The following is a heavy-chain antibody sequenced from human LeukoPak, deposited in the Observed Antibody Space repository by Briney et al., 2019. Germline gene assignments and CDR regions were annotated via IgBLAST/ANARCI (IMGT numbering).Heavy chain of an antibody. Sequence: GGSLRLSCAASGFTFSSYAMSWVRQAPGKGLEWVSAISGSGGSTYYAESVKGRFTISRDNSKNTLYLQMNSLRAEDTAVYYCAKDLGLGGGYSYGSGYYYYGMDVWGQGTTVTVSS. D-gene: IGHD5-18*01. CDR1: GFTFSSYA. CDR3: AKDLGLGGGYSYGSGYYYYGMDV. J-gene: IGHJ6*02. V-gene: IGHV3-23*01. CDR2: ISGSGGST.